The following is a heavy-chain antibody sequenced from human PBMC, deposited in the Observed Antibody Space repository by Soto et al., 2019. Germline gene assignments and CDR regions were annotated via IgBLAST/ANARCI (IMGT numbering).Heavy chain of an antibody. CDR2: MNPNSGNT. CDR3: ARAYSSTWYEEGY. V-gene: IGHV1-8*01. CDR1: RYTFISYD. Sequence: ASVKVSCKASRYTFISYDIYWLRQATGQGLEWMGWMNPNSGNTGYAQRFQGRVTMTRNTSISTAYMELSSLRSDDTAVYYCARAYSSTWYEEGYWGQGTLVTVSS. D-gene: IGHD6-13*01. J-gene: IGHJ4*02.